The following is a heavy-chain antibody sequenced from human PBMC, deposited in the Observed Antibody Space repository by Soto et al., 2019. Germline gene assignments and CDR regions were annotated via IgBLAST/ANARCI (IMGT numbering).Heavy chain of an antibody. CDR3: ARGVDGHTWSLY. V-gene: IGHV5-51*01. CDR1: GYSFPNYW. J-gene: IGHJ4*02. CDR2: IYPGDSRT. Sequence: PGESLKISCQGSGYSFPNYWIGWVRQMPGKGLECMGFIYPGDSRTVYTPSFQGQVTISVDKSISTAFLQWSSLKASDSAMYYCARGVDGHTWSLYWGQGTLVTVSS. D-gene: IGHD3-3*01.